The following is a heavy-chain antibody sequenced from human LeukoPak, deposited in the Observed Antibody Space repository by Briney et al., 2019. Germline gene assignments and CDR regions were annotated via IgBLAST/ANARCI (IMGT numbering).Heavy chain of an antibody. Sequence: SETLSLTCTVSGGSVSSGNYYWSWIRQPPGRGLEWIGYIYYSGSTNYNPSLKSRVTISVDTSKNQFSLKLTSVTAADTAVYYCARGVGAVYWYFDLWGRGTLVTVSS. CDR1: GGSVSSGNYY. CDR2: IYYSGST. J-gene: IGHJ2*01. CDR3: ARGVGAVYWYFDL. D-gene: IGHD1-26*01. V-gene: IGHV4-61*01.